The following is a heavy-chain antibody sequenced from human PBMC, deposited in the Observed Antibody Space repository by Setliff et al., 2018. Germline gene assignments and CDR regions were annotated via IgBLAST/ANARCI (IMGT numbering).Heavy chain of an antibody. CDR3: ARYDSSGYHYYYGMDV. Sequence: GASLTLSCKGSGYSFTSYWIGWVRQMPGKGLEWMGIIYPGDSDTRYSPSFQGQVTISADKSISTAYLQWSSLKASDTAMYYCARYDSSGYHYYYGMDVWGQGTTVTVSS. CDR2: IYPGDSDT. D-gene: IGHD3-22*01. CDR1: GYSFTSYW. J-gene: IGHJ6*02. V-gene: IGHV5-51*01.